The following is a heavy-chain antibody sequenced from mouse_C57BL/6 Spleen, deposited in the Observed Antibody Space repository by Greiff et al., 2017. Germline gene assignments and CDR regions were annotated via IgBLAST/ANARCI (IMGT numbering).Heavy chain of an antibody. J-gene: IGHJ2*01. Sequence: VQLQQSGPELVKPGASVKIPCKASGYTFTDYNMDWVKQSHGKSLEWIGDINPNNGGTIYNQKFKGKATLTVDKSSSTAYMELRSLTSEDTAVYYCARRGNWGFDYWGQGTTLTVSS. D-gene: IGHD4-1*01. CDR1: GYTFTDYN. CDR3: ARRGNWGFDY. V-gene: IGHV1-18*01. CDR2: INPNNGGT.